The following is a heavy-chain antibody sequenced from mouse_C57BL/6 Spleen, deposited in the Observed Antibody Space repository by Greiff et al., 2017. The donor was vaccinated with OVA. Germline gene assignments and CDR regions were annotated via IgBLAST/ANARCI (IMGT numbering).Heavy chain of an antibody. Sequence: QVQLQQSGPELVKPGASVKISCKASGYAFSSSWMNWVKQRPGKGLEWIGRIYPGDGDTNYNGKFKGKATLTADKSSSTAYMQLSSLTSEDSAVYFCARRGDSSGYGLYWYFDVWGTGTTVTVSS. CDR1: GYAFSSSW. D-gene: IGHD3-2*02. V-gene: IGHV1-82*01. CDR3: ARRGDSSGYGLYWYFDV. CDR2: IYPGDGDT. J-gene: IGHJ1*03.